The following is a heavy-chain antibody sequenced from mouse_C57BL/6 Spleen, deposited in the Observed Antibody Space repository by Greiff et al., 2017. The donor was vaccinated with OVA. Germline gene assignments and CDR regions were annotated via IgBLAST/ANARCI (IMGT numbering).Heavy chain of an antibody. J-gene: IGHJ1*03. V-gene: IGHV1-76*01. CDR3: ARGYGNWYFDV. CDR1: GYTFTDYY. D-gene: IGHD2-10*02. CDR2: IYPGSGNT. Sequence: QVQLKQSGAELVRPGASVKLSCKASGYTFTDYYINWVKQRPGQGLEWIARIYPGSGNTYYNEKFKGKATLTAEKSSSTAYMQLSSLTSEDSAVYFCARGYGNWYFDVWGTGTTVTVSS.